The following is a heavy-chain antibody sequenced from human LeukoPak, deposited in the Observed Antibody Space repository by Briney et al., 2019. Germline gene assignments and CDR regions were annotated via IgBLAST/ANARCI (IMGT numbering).Heavy chain of an antibody. CDR1: GYSISSGYF. Sequence: SDTLTLTCAVSGYSISSGYFWGWIRHPPGKGVEWIGSYYHSGSTYYNPSLKSRVTISVDTSKNQFSLKLSCVTAADTAVYYCASEDYDCWSGRQRYYFDYWGQGTLVTVSS. CDR2: YYHSGST. D-gene: IGHD3-3*01. V-gene: IGHV4-38-2*01. J-gene: IGHJ4*02. CDR3: ASEDYDCWSGRQRYYFDY.